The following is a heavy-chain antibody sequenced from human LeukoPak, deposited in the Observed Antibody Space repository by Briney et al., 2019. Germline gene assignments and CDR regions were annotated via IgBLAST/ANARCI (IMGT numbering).Heavy chain of an antibody. CDR1: GGSISGHY. J-gene: IGHJ4*02. CDR2: IYYSGTT. V-gene: IGHV4-59*11. CDR3: ARLNYFDSSGSYFRDY. Sequence: SETLSLTCTVSGGSISGHYWNWIRQPPGKGLEWIGYIYYSGTTNYNPSLKSRVTISLDTSKNQFSMKLSSVTAADTAVYYCARLNYFDSSGSYFRDYWGQGTLVTVSS. D-gene: IGHD3-22*01.